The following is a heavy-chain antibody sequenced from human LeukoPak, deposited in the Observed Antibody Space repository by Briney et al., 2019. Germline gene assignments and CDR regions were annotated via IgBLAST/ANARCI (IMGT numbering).Heavy chain of an antibody. CDR3: ASLGYCSGGSCYPQEEDYYYGMDV. J-gene: IGHJ6*02. V-gene: IGHV1-8*01. Sequence: ASVKVSCKASGYTFTSYDINWVRQATGQGLEWMGWMNPNSGNTGYAQKLQGRVTMTTDTSASTAYMELRSLRSDDTAVYYCASLGYCSGGSCYPQEEDYYYGMDVWGQGTTVTVSS. D-gene: IGHD2-15*01. CDR1: GYTFTSYD. CDR2: MNPNSGNT.